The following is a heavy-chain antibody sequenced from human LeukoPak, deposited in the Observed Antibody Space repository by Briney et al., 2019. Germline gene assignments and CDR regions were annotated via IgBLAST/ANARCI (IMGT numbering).Heavy chain of an antibody. CDR3: ASGRGLRRYWYFDL. J-gene: IGHJ2*01. Sequence: SETLSLTRTVSGGSISSYYWSWIRQPPGKGLEWIGYIYYSGSTNYNPSLKSRVTISVDTSKNQFSLKLSSVTAADTAVYYCASGRGLRRYWYFDLWGRGTLVTVSS. CDR2: IYYSGST. CDR1: GGSISSYY. D-gene: IGHD3-10*01. V-gene: IGHV4-59*01.